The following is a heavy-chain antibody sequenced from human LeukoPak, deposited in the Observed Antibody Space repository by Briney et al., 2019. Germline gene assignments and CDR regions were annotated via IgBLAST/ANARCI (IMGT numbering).Heavy chain of an antibody. Sequence: GGSLRLSCTASGFAFGSYAMAWVRQAPGKGLEGVAAIGSDYDRVHEDSVKGRFTISRDNSKSTLYLQMDNLRPEDTAVYFCAKSAGVATIYFDCWGQGALVTVSS. CDR2: IGSDYDR. CDR1: GFAFGSYA. V-gene: IGHV3-23*01. D-gene: IGHD5-12*01. J-gene: IGHJ4*02. CDR3: AKSAGVATIYFDC.